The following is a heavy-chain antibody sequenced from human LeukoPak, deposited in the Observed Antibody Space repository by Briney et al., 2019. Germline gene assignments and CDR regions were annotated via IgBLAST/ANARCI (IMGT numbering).Heavy chain of an antibody. D-gene: IGHD3-22*01. CDR2: IYYSGSS. CDR3: ARQRTDDSSGSLDY. Sequence: SETLSPTCTVSGGSISSRSYYWGWIRQPPGKGLEWIGSIYYSGSSYNNPSLKSRVTISVDTSKNQFSLKLSSVTAADTAVYFCARQRTDDSSGSLDYWGQGTLVTVSS. J-gene: IGHJ4*02. V-gene: IGHV4-39*07. CDR1: GGSISSRSYY.